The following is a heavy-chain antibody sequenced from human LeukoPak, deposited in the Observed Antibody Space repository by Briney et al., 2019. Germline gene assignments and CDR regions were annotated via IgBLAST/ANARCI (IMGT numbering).Heavy chain of an antibody. CDR3: ARGQGGGYYMDV. J-gene: IGHJ6*03. Sequence: GASVKVSCKASGYTFTSYAMHWVRQAPGQRLEWMGWINAGNGNTKYSQKFQGRVTITRDTSASTAYMELSSLRSEDTAVYYCARGQGGGYYMDVWGKGTTVTVSS. CDR1: GYTFTSYA. CDR2: INAGNGNT. V-gene: IGHV1-3*01. D-gene: IGHD3-16*01.